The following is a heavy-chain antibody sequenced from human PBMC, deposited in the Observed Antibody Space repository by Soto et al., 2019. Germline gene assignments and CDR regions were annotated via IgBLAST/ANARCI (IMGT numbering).Heavy chain of an antibody. CDR1: GGTFSSYA. J-gene: IGHJ3*02. CDR3: ARDAIVGATYDAFDI. V-gene: IGHV1-69*13. Sequence: VASVKVSCKASGGTFSSYAISWVRQAPGQGLEWMGGIIPIFGTANYAQKFQGRVTITADESTSTAYMELSSLRSEDTAVYYCARDAIVGATYDAFDIWGQGTMVTVSS. D-gene: IGHD1-26*01. CDR2: IIPIFGTA.